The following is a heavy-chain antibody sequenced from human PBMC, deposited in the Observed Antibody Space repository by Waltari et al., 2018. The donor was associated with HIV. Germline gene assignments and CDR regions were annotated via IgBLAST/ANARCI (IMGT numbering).Heavy chain of an antibody. CDR1: GGSISSSSYY. J-gene: IGHJ4*02. Sequence: QLQLQESGPGLVKPSETLSLTCTVSGGSISSSSYYWGWIRQPPGKGLEWIGSIYYSGSTYYNPSLKSRVTISVDTSKNQFSLKLSSVTAADTAVYYCARQEGQHWTSGWYYFDYWGQGTLVTVSS. V-gene: IGHV4-39*01. CDR2: IYYSGST. CDR3: ARQEGQHWTSGWYYFDY. D-gene: IGHD6-19*01.